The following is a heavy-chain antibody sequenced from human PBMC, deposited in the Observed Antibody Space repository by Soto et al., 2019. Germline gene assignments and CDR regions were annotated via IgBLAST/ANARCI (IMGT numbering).Heavy chain of an antibody. J-gene: IGHJ4*02. Sequence: QVYLLQSGAEVKKVGASVTVSCKTSGYTFSAYYVHWARRAPGRGFQWLGWINPSNEVTTFSEFFQGRITMTRDTSTNTVHMELNRLTSDETAVYYCMRGGWGDSPIDYWGQGTQVTVSS. D-gene: IGHD1-26*01. CDR3: MRGGWGDSPIDY. CDR1: GYTFSAYY. V-gene: IGHV1-2*02. CDR2: INPSNEVT.